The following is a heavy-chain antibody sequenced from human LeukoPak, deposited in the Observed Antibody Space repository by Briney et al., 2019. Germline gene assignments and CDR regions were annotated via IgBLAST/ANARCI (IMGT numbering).Heavy chain of an antibody. J-gene: IGHJ4*02. CDR2: ISSSGSTI. Sequence: GGSLRLSCAASGFTFSSYEMNWVRQAPGKGLEWVSYISSSGSTIYYADSVKGRFTISRDNAKNSLYLQMNNLRVEDTGVYYCAWVATYYFDDWGQGILVTVSS. CDR1: GFTFSSYE. CDR3: AWVATYYFDD. D-gene: IGHD1-26*01. V-gene: IGHV3-48*03.